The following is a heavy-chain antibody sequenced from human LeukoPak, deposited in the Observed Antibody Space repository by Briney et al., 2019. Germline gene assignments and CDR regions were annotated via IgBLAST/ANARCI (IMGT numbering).Heavy chain of an antibody. V-gene: IGHV5-51*01. J-gene: IGHJ4*02. Sequence: GESLKISCKGSGYSFTSYWIGWVRQMPGKGLEWMGIIYPGDSDTRYSPSFQGQVTISADKSISTAYLQWSSLKASDTAMYYCARHPITRYYDSSGYSAAGPDYWGQGTLVTVSS. CDR3: ARHPITRYYDSSGYSAAGPDY. CDR1: GYSFTSYW. CDR2: IYPGDSDT. D-gene: IGHD3-22*01.